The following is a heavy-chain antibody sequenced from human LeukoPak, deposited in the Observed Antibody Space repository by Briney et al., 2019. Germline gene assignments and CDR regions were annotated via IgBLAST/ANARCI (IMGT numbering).Heavy chain of an antibody. CDR2: FDPEDGET. D-gene: IGHD3-10*01. CDR1: GYTLTELP. Sequence: ASVKVSCKVSGYTLTELPMHWVRQAPGKGLEWMGGFDPEDGETIYAQKFQGRVTMTEDTSTDTAYMELSSLRSEDTAVYYCATRLLWFGELLDNYWGQGTLVTVSS. V-gene: IGHV1-24*01. CDR3: ATRLLWFGELLDNY. J-gene: IGHJ4*02.